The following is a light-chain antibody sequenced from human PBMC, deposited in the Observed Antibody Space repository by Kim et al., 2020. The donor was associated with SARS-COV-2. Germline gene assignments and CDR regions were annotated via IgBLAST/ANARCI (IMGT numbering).Light chain of an antibody. CDR1: QSVSSN. V-gene: IGKV3-15*01. CDR2: GAS. CDR3: QQYNNWPLT. J-gene: IGKJ4*01. Sequence: GSPGERATLSCRASQSVSSNLAWYQQKPGQATRLLFYGASTGATGIPARFSGSGSGTEFTLTISSLQSEDLAVYYCQQYNNWPLTFGGGTKVDIK.